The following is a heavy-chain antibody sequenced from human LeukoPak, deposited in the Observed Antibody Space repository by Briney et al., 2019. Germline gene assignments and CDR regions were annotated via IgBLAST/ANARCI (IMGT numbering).Heavy chain of an antibody. Sequence: ASVKVSCKAFGYTFTSNYMHWVRQAPGQGLEWMGWINPHSGGTNYAQNFQGRVTMTRDTSISTAYMELSSLRSDDTAVYYCARDRSPAPGRTYGRGHFDYWGQGTLVTVSS. CDR3: ARDRSPAPGRTYGRGHFDY. CDR2: INPHSGGT. J-gene: IGHJ4*02. CDR1: GYTFTSNY. D-gene: IGHD3-10*01. V-gene: IGHV1-2*02.